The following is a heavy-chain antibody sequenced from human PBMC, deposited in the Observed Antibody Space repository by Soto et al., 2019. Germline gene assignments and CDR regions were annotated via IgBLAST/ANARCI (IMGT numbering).Heavy chain of an antibody. J-gene: IGHJ6*02. V-gene: IGHV3-13*01. CDR2: MGGAGAR. D-gene: IGHD3-10*01. CDR3: TRAAFGDGMDR. CDR1: GFTYNSYD. Sequence: EVQLVESGGGLVQPGGSLRLSCAAFGFTYNSYDMHLVRQVSGKGLEWVSSMGGAGAREYADSAKGRFIILRDNAKNSLYLQMDSLRAGDTAVYYCTRAAFGDGMDRWGQGTPVTVSS.